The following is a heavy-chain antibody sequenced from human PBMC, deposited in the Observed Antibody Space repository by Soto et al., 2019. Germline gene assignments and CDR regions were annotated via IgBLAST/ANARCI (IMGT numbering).Heavy chain of an antibody. CDR3: AKALWFGESSHYFDY. CDR2: IGSSGGAI. CDR1: GFGFDSYA. D-gene: IGHD3-10*01. V-gene: IGHV3-23*01. Sequence: LRLSCAGSGFGFDSYAMSWVRQAPGKGLEWVSGIGSSGGAIVYADSVRGRFTISRDNSRNALYLHMNSLRAGDMAVYYCAKALWFGESSHYFDYWGQGTLVTVSS. J-gene: IGHJ4*02.